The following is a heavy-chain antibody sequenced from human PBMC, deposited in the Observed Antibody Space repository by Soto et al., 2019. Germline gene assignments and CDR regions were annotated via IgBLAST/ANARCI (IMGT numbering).Heavy chain of an antibody. J-gene: IGHJ6*03. CDR3: AGALYSYGKDYYYYYMDV. CDR1: GYTFTRYY. D-gene: IGHD5-18*01. V-gene: IGHV1-2*04. CDR2: INPNSGGT. Sequence: ASMKVSRKASGYTFTRYYIHWVRQAPGQRLEWMGWINPNSGGTNYAQKFQGWVTMTRDTSISTAYMELSRLRSDDTAVYYCAGALYSYGKDYYYYYMDVWGKGTTVTVSS.